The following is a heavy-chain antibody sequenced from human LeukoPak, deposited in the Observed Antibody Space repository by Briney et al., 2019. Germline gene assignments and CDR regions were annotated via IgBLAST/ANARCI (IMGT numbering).Heavy chain of an antibody. V-gene: IGHV3-9*01. J-gene: IGHJ4*02. CDR3: AKGLAYCGGDCYSDLDY. Sequence: GGSQRLSCAASGFTFDDYAMHWVRQAPGKGLEWVSGIIWNSGSIGYADSVKGRFTISRDNAKNSLYLQMNSLRAEDTALYYCAKGLAYCGGDCYSDLDYWGQGTLVTVSS. D-gene: IGHD2-21*02. CDR1: GFTFDDYA. CDR2: IIWNSGSI.